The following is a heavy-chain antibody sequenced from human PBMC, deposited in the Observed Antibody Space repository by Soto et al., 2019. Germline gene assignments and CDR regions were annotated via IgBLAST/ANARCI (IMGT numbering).Heavy chain of an antibody. V-gene: IGHV3-48*02. J-gene: IGHJ5*02. Sequence: GGSLRLSCAASGVTCSSYSMNWVRQAPGKGLEWVSYISSSSSTIYYADSVKGRFTISRDNAKNSLYLQMNSLRDEDTAVYYCAREAGTWHLPLNWFDPWGQGTLVTVSS. CDR1: GVTCSSYS. CDR2: ISSSSSTI. CDR3: AREAGTWHLPLNWFDP. D-gene: IGHD6-19*01.